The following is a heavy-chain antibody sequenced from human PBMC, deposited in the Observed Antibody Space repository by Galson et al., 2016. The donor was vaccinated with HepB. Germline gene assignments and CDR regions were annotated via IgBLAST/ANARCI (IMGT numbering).Heavy chain of an antibody. D-gene: IGHD3-3*01. CDR3: AKDTRSCFYSRWFDP. J-gene: IGHJ5*02. Sequence: SLRLSCAASGFTFSNYAMSWVRQAPGKGLEWVSAISGSGGSPYYADSVKGRFTISRDNSKNTLYLQMNSLRVEETALYYLAKDTRSCFYSRWFDPWGQGTWVTVSS. CDR1: GFTFSNYA. V-gene: IGHV3-23*01. CDR2: ISGSGGSP.